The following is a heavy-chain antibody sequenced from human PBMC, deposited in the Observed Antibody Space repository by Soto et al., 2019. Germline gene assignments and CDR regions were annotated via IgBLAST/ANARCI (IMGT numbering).Heavy chain of an antibody. Sequence: GGSLRLSCAASGFTFSSYDMHWVRQATGKGLEWVSAIGTAGDTYYPGSVKGRFTISRENAKNSLYLQMNSLRAGDTAVYYCARDTYGSGSYSHGMDVWGQGTTVTVS. D-gene: IGHD3-10*01. CDR2: IGTAGDT. J-gene: IGHJ6*02. CDR1: GFTFSSYD. CDR3: ARDTYGSGSYSHGMDV. V-gene: IGHV3-13*01.